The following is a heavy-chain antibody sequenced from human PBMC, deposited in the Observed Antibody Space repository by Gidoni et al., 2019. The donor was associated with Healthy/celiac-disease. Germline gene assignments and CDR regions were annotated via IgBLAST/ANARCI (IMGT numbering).Heavy chain of an antibody. D-gene: IGHD6-13*01. CDR1: GFSLSPSGVG. J-gene: IGHJ4*02. Sequence: QITLKESGPTLVKPTQTLTLTCTFSGFSLSPSGVGVGWILQPPGKALEWLALIYWDDDKRYSPSLKSRLNITKDTSKNQGVLKMTNMDPGDTATYYRAHRLSGGIAAAGTFDYWGQGTLVTVSS. V-gene: IGHV2-5*02. CDR2: IYWDDDK. CDR3: AHRLSGGIAAAGTFDY.